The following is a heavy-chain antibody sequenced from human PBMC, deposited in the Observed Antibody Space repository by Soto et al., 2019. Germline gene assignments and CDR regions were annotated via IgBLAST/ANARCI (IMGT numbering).Heavy chain of an antibody. Sequence: SETLSLTFAVYGGSFSGYYWSWIRQPPGKGLEWIGEINHSGSTNYNPSLKSRVTISVDTSKNQFSLKLSSVTAADTAVYYCATRMTTADYWGQGTLVTVSS. D-gene: IGHD4-4*01. CDR1: GGSFSGYY. J-gene: IGHJ4*02. CDR2: INHSGST. V-gene: IGHV4-34*01. CDR3: ATRMTTADY.